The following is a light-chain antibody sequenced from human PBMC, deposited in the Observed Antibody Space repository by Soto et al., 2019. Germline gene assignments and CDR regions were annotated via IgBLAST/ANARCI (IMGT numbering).Light chain of an antibody. CDR1: QSISSW. CDR3: QQYDIYSRT. J-gene: IGKJ1*01. CDR2: DAS. Sequence: DIQMTQSPSTLSASVGDRVTITCRASQSISSWLAWYQQKPGKAPKLLIYDASTLQSGGPSRFSGSGSGTEFTLTISSLQPDDFATYYCQQYDIYSRTFGQGTKVEIK. V-gene: IGKV1-5*01.